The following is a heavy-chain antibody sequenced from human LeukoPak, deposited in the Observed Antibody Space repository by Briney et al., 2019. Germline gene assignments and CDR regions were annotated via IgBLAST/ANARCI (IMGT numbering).Heavy chain of an antibody. CDR1: GGSINSYY. V-gene: IGHV4-59*08. CDR3: ARRGLVVATAKGDGFDI. J-gene: IGHJ3*02. Sequence: PSETLSLTCTVSGGSINSYYWSWVRQPPGKGLEWIGYVYSSGSTNYNPSLKSRVTISVDTSKNQFSLKLSSMTAADTAVYYCARRGLVVATAKGDGFDIWGQGTMVTVSS. CDR2: VYSSGST. D-gene: IGHD2-21*02.